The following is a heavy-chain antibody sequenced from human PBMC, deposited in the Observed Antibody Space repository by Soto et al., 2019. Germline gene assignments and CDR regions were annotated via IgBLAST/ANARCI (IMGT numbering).Heavy chain of an antibody. D-gene: IGHD2-15*01. V-gene: IGHV4-59*08. CDR1: GGPISSYY. CDR3: ARRGGYCSGGSCFDDTFDY. J-gene: IGHJ4*02. CDR2: IYYSGST. Sequence: QVQLQESGPGLVKPSETLSLTCTVSGGPISSYYWSWIRQPPGKGLEWIGYIYYSGSTSYNPSLKSRVTISVDTSKNQFSLKLSSVTAADTAVYYCARRGGYCSGGSCFDDTFDYWGQGTLVTVSS.